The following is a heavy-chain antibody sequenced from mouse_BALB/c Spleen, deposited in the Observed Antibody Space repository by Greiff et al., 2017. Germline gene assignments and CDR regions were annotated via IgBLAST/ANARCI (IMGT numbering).Heavy chain of an antibody. J-gene: IGHJ2*01. D-gene: IGHD2-4*01. Sequence: QVQLQQPGAELVKPGASVKLSCKASGYTFTSYYMYWVKQRPGQGLEWIGGINPSNGGTNFDEKFKSKATLTVDKSSSTAYMQLSSLTSEDSAVYYGTRGKRYDDDYYFDDWGEGTTLTVSS. CDR3: TRGKRYDDDYYFDD. V-gene: IGHV1S81*02. CDR2: INPSNGGT. CDR1: GYTFTSYY.